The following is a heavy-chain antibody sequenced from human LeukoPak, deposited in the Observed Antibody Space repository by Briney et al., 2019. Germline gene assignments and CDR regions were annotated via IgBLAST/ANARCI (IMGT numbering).Heavy chain of an antibody. CDR3: ARVGDSGYYGSGSYIVY. V-gene: IGHV4-38-2*02. J-gene: IGHJ4*02. D-gene: IGHD3-10*01. CDR2: IYHSGST. Sequence: PSETLSLTCTVPGYSISSGYYWGWIRQPPGKGLEWIGSIYHSGSTYYNPSLKSRVTISVDTSKNQFSLKLSSVTAADTAVYYCARVGDSGYYGSGSYIVYWGQGTLVTVSS. CDR1: GYSISSGYY.